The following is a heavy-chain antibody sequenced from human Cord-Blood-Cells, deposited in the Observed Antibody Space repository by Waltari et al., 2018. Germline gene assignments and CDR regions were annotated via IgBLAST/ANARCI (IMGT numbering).Heavy chain of an antibody. Sequence: QVQLQESGPGLVKPSGTLSLTCAVSGGSISSSNWSRWVRPPPGKGLEWIGEIYHSGSTNYNPSLKSRVTISVDKSKNQFSLKLSSVTAADTAVYYCARVFDELLWGNAKYYFDYWGQGTLVTVSS. J-gene: IGHJ4*02. CDR3: ARVFDELLWGNAKYYFDY. D-gene: IGHD2-2*01. CDR1: GGSISSSNW. V-gene: IGHV4-4*02. CDR2: IYHSGST.